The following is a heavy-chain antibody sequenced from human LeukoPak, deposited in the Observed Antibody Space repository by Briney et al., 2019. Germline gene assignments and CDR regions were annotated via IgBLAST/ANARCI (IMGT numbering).Heavy chain of an antibody. D-gene: IGHD6-6*01. CDR3: ARYDLAARPSLGFDY. CDR1: GGTCSSYA. J-gene: IGHJ4*02. Sequence: ASVKVSCKASGGTCSSYAISWVRQAPGQGLEWMGRIIPIFGIANYAQKFQGRVTITADKSTSTAYMELSSLRSEDTAVYYCARYDLAARPSLGFDYWGQGTLVTVSS. CDR2: IIPIFGIA. V-gene: IGHV1-69*04.